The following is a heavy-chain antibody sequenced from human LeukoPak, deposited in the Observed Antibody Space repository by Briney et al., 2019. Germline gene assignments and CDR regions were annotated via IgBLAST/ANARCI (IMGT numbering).Heavy chain of an antibody. CDR1: GYTFTSYD. CDR3: VGGYDSSGYDI. Sequence: ASVTVSCKASGYTFTSYDINWVRQATGQGLEWMGRMNPNSGNTGYAQKFQGRVTMTRNTSISTAYMELSSLRSEDTAVYYCVGGYDSSGYDIWGQGTLVTVSS. J-gene: IGHJ4*02. V-gene: IGHV1-8*01. D-gene: IGHD3-22*01. CDR2: MNPNSGNT.